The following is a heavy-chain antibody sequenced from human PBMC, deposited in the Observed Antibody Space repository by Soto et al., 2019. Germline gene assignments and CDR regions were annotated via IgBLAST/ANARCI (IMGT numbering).Heavy chain of an antibody. V-gene: IGHV3-23*01. CDR1: VFPFSSYS. J-gene: IGHJ4*02. CDR2: ISGSGGST. CDR3: AKDLRIVGAYYLDY. D-gene: IGHD1-26*01. Sequence: GGSLPLSFAASVFPFSSYSMSWVRPAPGKGLEWVSAISGSGGSTYYADSVKGRFTISRDNSKNTLYLQMNSLRAEDTAVYYCAKDLRIVGAYYLDYWGQGTRVNVSA.